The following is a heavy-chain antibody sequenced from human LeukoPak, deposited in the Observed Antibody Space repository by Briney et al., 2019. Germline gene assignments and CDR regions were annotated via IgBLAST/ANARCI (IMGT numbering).Heavy chain of an antibody. J-gene: IGHJ5*02. CDR1: GHTFTSYG. D-gene: IGHD3-3*01. Sequence: ASVKVSCKASGHTFTSYGISWVRQAPGQGLEWMGWISAYNGNTNYAQKLQGRVTMTTDTSTSTAYMELRSLRSDDTAVYYCARAHYDFWSGSHSRFDPWGQGTLVTVSS. V-gene: IGHV1-18*01. CDR3: ARAHYDFWSGSHSRFDP. CDR2: ISAYNGNT.